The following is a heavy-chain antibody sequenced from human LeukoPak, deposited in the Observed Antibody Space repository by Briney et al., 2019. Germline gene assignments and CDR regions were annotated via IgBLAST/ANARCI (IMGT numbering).Heavy chain of an antibody. V-gene: IGHV1-18*01. CDR2: ISAYNGNT. Sequence: ASVKVSCKAPGYTFTSYGISWVRQAPGQGLEWMGWISAYNGNTNYAQKLQGRVTMTTDTSTSTAYMELRSLRSDDTAVYYCARDRDIGIQLWLGPYYFDYWGQGTLVTVSS. D-gene: IGHD5-18*01. CDR1: GYTFTSYG. J-gene: IGHJ4*02. CDR3: ARDRDIGIQLWLGPYYFDY.